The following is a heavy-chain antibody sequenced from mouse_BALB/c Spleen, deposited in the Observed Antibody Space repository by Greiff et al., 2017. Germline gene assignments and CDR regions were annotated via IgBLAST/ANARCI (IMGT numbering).Heavy chain of an antibody. Sequence: EVHLVESGGGLVQPKGSLKLSCAASGFTFNTYAMHWVCQAPGKGLEWVARIRSKSNNYATYYADSVKDRFTISRDDSQSMLYLQMNNLKTEDTAMYCCVRDTGYAMDYWGQGTSVTVSS. V-gene: IGHV10-3*03. CDR1: GFTFNTYA. CDR2: IRSKSNNYAT. CDR3: VRDTGYAMDY. D-gene: IGHD4-1*01. J-gene: IGHJ4*01.